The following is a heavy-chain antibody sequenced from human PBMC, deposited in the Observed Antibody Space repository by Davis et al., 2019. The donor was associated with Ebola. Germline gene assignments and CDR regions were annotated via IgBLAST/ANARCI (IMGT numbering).Heavy chain of an antibody. CDR3: ARHGTDIMTSYFDY. J-gene: IGHJ4*02. Sequence: PGGSLRLSCAASGITFSRHSMHWVRQAPGKGLEWVAYHGSNKLYADAVKGRFTISRDNSKNTLYLQMSSLRAEDTAVYYCARHGTDIMTSYFDYWGQGTRVTVSS. CDR2: YHGSNK. CDR1: GITFSRHS. V-gene: IGHV3-33*08. D-gene: IGHD2-8*01.